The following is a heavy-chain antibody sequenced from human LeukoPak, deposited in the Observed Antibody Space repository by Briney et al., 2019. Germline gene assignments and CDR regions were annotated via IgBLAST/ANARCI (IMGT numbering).Heavy chain of an antibody. D-gene: IGHD1-26*01. J-gene: IGHJ1*01. Sequence: ASVKVSCKAPGYIFSIYAMIWVRQAPGQGLELMGWINPNTGNPTYAQGFTGRFVFSLDTSVSTAYLQINSLKPEDTAVYYCARDYTVAIGATTYFQHWGQGTLVTVSS. CDR1: GYIFSIYA. CDR3: ARDYTVAIGATTYFQH. V-gene: IGHV7-4-1*02. CDR2: INPNTGNP.